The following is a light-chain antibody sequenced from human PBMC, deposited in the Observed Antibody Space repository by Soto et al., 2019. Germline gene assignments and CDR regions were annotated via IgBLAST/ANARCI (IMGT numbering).Light chain of an antibody. CDR1: SSNIGAGYD. Sequence: QSVLTQPPSVSGAPGQRVTISCTGSSSNIGAGYDVHWYQQLPGTAPKLLIYGNNNRPSGVPDRFSGSKSGTSASLAITGLQAEDEADYYCQSYDSCLSGYVFGTGTKLTVL. CDR3: QSYDSCLSGYV. CDR2: GNN. V-gene: IGLV1-40*01. J-gene: IGLJ1*01.